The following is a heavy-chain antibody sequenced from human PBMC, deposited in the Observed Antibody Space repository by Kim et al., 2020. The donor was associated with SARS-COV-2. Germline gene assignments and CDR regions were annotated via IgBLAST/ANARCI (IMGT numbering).Heavy chain of an antibody. J-gene: IGHJ4*02. D-gene: IGHD3-16*02. CDR3: ATAPGYYDYVWGSYRSTSFDY. CDR2: FDPEDGET. Sequence: ASVKVSCKVSGYTLTELSMHWVRQAPGKGLEWMGGFDPEDGETIYAQKFQGRVTMTEDTSTDTAYMELSSLRSEDTAVYYCATAPGYYDYVWGSYRSTSFDYWGQGTLVTVSS. CDR1: GYTLTELS. V-gene: IGHV1-24*01.